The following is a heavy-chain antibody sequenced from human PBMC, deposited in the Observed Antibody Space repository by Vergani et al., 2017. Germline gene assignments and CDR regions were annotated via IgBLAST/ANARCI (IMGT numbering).Heavy chain of an antibody. CDR3: ARAFKDIVVVPAAILVFCDY. J-gene: IGHJ4*02. CDR2: ISSSSSYI. V-gene: IGHV3-21*01. D-gene: IGHD2-2*02. CDR1: RFPFSPST. Sequence: EVQLVESGGGLVKPGGSLPLSCPSSRFPFSPSTMNWVRQAPGKALAWVSSISSSSSYIYYADSVKGRFTISSDNAKNSLYRQMNSLRAEDTAVYYCARAFKDIVVVPAAILVFCDYWGQGSLVTVSS.